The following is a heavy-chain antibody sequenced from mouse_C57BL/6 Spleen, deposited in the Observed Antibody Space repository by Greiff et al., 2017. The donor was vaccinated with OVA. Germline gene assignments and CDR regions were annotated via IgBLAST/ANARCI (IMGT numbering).Heavy chain of an antibody. CDR3: ARGAPNALAY. V-gene: IGHV1-82*01. D-gene: IGHD4-1*01. J-gene: IGHJ3*01. CDR2: ISPGDGDT. Sequence: VQLQQSGPELVKPGASVKISCKASGYAFSSSWMNWVKQRPGKGLEWIGLISPGDGDTNYNGKFKGKATLTADKSSSTAYMQRSSLTSEDSAVYFWARGAPNALAYWGQGTLVTVSA. CDR1: GYAFSSSW.